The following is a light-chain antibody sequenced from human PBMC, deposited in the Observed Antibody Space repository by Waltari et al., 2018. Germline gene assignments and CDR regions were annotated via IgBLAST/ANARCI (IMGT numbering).Light chain of an antibody. J-gene: IGLJ3*02. CDR1: NIAINS. V-gene: IGLV3-21*02. CDR2: DDG. Sequence: SNVLTQPPSVSVAPGQTARITCGANNIAINSVSWYQPRPGQAPVLVAFDDGGRPSGIPDRFSGSKSGNTATLIISRVEAGDEADFYCQVWDKSSDPSFGGGTKVTVL. CDR3: QVWDKSSDPS.